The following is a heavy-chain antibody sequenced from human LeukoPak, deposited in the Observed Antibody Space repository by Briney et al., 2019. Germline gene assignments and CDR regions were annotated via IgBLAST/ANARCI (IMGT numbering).Heavy chain of an antibody. D-gene: IGHD3-10*01. V-gene: IGHV7-4-1*02. J-gene: IGHJ6*02. CDR2: INTNTGNP. CDR1: GYTFTSYA. Sequence: ASVKVSCKASGYTFTSYAMNWVRQAPGQGLEWMGWINTNTGNPTYAQGFTGRFVFSLDTSVSTAYLQISSLRSEDTAVYYCATKGAYGSGRPSYYYYGMDVWGQGTTVTVSS. CDR3: ATKGAYGSGRPSYYYYGMDV.